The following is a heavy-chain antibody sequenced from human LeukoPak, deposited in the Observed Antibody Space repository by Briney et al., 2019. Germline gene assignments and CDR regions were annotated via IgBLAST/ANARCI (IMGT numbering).Heavy chain of an antibody. V-gene: IGHV3-53*01. CDR3: ARGDDSSGYYFFGAFDI. CDR1: GFTVSSNY. CDR2: IYSGGST. D-gene: IGHD3-22*01. J-gene: IGHJ3*02. Sequence: PGGSLRLSCAASGFTVSSNYMSWVRQAPGKGLEWVSVIYSGGSTYYADSVKGRFTISRDNSKNTLYLQMNSLRAEDTAVYYCARGDDSSGYYFFGAFDIWGQGTMVTVSS.